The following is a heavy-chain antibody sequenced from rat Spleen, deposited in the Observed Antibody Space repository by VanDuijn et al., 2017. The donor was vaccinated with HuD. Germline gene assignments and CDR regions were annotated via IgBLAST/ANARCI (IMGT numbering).Heavy chain of an antibody. CDR3: TRHFSPADYYSSFPVLY. CDR2: ITNTGGST. Sequence: EVQLVESGGGLVQPGRSLKLSCVASGFTFNNYWMTWIRQAPGKGLEWVASITNTGGSTYYPDSVKGRFTISRDTAKSTLYLQMDSLRSEDTATYYCTRHFSPADYYSSFPVLYWGQGTLVTVSS. D-gene: IGHD1-2*01. J-gene: IGHJ3*01. CDR1: GFTFNNYW. V-gene: IGHV5-31*01.